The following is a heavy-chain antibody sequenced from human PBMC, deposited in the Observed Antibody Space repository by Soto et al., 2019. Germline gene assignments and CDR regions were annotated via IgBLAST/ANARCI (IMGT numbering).Heavy chain of an antibody. J-gene: IGHJ4*02. CDR1: SGSISSGGYY. CDR3: ARDPLT. Sequence: QVQLQESGPGLVKPSQTLSLTCTVSSGSISSGGYYWSWIRQHPGKGLEWTGYIYYSGSTDYNPSPKSRVTVPVHTSKNLSSLKLSSVTAAETAVYYCARDPLTWGQGSLVTVSS. V-gene: IGHV4-31*03. CDR2: IYYSGST.